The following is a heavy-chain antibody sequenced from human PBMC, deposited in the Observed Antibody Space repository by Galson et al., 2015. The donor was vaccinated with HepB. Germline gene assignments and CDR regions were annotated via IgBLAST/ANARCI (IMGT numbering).Heavy chain of an antibody. D-gene: IGHD3-3*01. CDR1: GYSFTSYW. J-gene: IGHJ6*02. CDR2: IDPSDSYT. Sequence: QSGAEVTKPGESLRISCTGSGYSFTSYWISWVRQMPGKGLEWMGRIDPSDSYTNYSPSFQGHVTISADKSISTAYLQWSSLKASDTAMYYCASFLHDFWSGYPSYGMDVWGQGTTVTVSS. CDR3: ASFLHDFWSGYPSYGMDV. V-gene: IGHV5-10-1*01.